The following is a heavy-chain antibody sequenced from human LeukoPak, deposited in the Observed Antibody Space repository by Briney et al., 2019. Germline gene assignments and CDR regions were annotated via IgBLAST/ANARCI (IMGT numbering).Heavy chain of an antibody. CDR3: AKGNRDYYIDY. J-gene: IGHJ4*02. Sequence: GGSLRLSCAASGFTFSSYSMNWVRQAPGKGLEWVSSISSSSSYIYYADSVKGRFIISRDNAKNSLYLQMNSLRGEDTAVYYCAKGNRDYYIDYWGPGTLVTVSS. V-gene: IGHV3-21*01. D-gene: IGHD3-10*01. CDR2: ISSSSSYI. CDR1: GFTFSSYS.